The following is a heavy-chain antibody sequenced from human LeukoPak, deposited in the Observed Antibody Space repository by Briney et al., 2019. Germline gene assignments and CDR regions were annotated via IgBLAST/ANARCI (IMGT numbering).Heavy chain of an antibody. CDR3: ARDRLWFGETGYYYYYYMDV. Sequence: PSETLSLTCTVSGGSISSGSYYWSWIRQPAGKGLEWIGRIYTSGSTNYNPSLKSRVTTSVDTSKNQFSLKLSSVTAADTAVYYCARDRLWFGETGYYYYYYMDVWGKGTTVTISS. D-gene: IGHD3-10*01. CDR1: GGSISSGSYY. J-gene: IGHJ6*03. V-gene: IGHV4-61*02. CDR2: IYTSGST.